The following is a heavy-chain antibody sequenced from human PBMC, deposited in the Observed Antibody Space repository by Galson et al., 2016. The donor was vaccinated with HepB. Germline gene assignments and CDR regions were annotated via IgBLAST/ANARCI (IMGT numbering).Heavy chain of an antibody. CDR1: GFFFTSYG. D-gene: IGHD3-22*01. Sequence: SLRLSCAASGFFFTSYGMHWVRQAPGKGLEWVAVVSFDGSIKYYGDSVKGRFTISRDNSKNTLYLQMNSLRAEDTAVYCCARALVSSGYSGVDYWGQGTLVTVSS. CDR3: ARALVSSGYSGVDY. CDR2: VSFDGSIK. J-gene: IGHJ4*02. V-gene: IGHV3-30*03.